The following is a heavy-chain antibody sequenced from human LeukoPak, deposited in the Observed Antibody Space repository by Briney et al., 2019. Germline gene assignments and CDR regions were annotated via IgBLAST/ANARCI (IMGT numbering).Heavy chain of an antibody. V-gene: IGHV3-7*01. Sequence: GGSLRLSCAASGFSFSSYWMNWVRQAPGKGLEWVANIKQDGSEKYYVDSVKGRFTISRDNAENSLYLQMNSLRAEDTAVYYCARTYSSSSPLDYWGQGTLVTVSS. D-gene: IGHD6-6*01. CDR1: GFSFSSYW. CDR3: ARTYSSSSPLDY. CDR2: IKQDGSEK. J-gene: IGHJ4*02.